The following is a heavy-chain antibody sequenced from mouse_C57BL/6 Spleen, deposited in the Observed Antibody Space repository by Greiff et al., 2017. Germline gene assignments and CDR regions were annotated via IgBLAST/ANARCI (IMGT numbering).Heavy chain of an antibody. Sequence: EVQLQQSGPELVKPGASVKISCKASGYTFTDYYMNWVKQSHGKSLEWIGDINPNNGGTSYNQKFKGKATLTVDKSSSTAYMELRSLTSEDSAVYYCARWGVTPAWFAYWGQGTLVTVSA. J-gene: IGHJ3*01. CDR3: ARWGVTPAWFAY. V-gene: IGHV1-26*01. CDR2: INPNNGGT. CDR1: GYTFTDYY. D-gene: IGHD2-2*01.